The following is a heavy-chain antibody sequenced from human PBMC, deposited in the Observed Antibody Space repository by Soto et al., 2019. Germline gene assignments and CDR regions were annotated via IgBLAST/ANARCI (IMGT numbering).Heavy chain of an antibody. J-gene: IGHJ4*02. V-gene: IGHV4-39*01. CDR2: IYYSGST. Sequence: SETLSLTCTVSGGSISSSSYYWGWIRQPPGKGLEWIGSIYYSGSTYYNPSLKSRVTISVDTSKNQFSLKLSSVTAADTAVYYCARLNYAFAHFWGQGTLVTVS. CDR3: ARLNYAFAHF. CDR1: GGSISSSSYY. D-gene: IGHD1-7*01.